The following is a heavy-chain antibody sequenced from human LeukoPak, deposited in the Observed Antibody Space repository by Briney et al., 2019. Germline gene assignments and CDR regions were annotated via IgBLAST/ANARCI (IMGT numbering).Heavy chain of an antibody. CDR1: GGTFSSYA. Sequence: SVKVSCKASGGTFSSYAISWVRQAPGQGLEWMGGIIPIFGTTNYAQKFQDRVTITADKSTSTAYMELSSLRVEDTAVYYCARRFGAARDDYMDVWGKGTTVTVSS. J-gene: IGHJ6*03. CDR2: IIPIFGTT. D-gene: IGHD3-3*01. V-gene: IGHV1-69*06. CDR3: ARRFGAARDDYMDV.